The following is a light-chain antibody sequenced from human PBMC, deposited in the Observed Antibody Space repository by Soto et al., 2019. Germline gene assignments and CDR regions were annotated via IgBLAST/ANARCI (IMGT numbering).Light chain of an antibody. CDR1: QSVGSD. CDR2: DIF. CDR3: QQYNSWPLT. V-gene: IGKV3D-15*01. J-gene: IGKJ4*01. Sequence: EIVLPQSPGTVSLSPGASATLSCRASQSVGSDLAWYQQKPGQAPRLVIYDIFTRATGVPTRISGSGSGTEFTLTISSLQSEDFAVDYCQQYNSWPLTVGGGTKVDIK.